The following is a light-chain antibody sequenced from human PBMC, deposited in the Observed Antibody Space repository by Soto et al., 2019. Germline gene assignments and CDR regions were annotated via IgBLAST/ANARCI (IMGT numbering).Light chain of an antibody. CDR2: DAS. CDR3: HQRANWPWT. V-gene: IGKV3-11*01. Sequence: ETVLTQSPATLSLSPGERATLSCRASQSVSHYLAWYQHKPGQAPRLLVYDASNRATGIPASFSGSGSGTNFTLTINSLEPGDFAVYFCHQRANWPWTFGQGTKVEIK. J-gene: IGKJ1*01. CDR1: QSVSHY.